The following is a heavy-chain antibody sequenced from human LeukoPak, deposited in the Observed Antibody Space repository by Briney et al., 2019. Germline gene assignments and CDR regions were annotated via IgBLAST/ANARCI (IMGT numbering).Heavy chain of an antibody. V-gene: IGHV4-4*02. Sequence: PSGTLSLTCAVSGGSISNTNWWSWVRQPPGKGLEWIAEIYHSGSTNYNPSLKSRVTISVDKSKNQFSLKLSSVTAADTAVYYCARRPRGIGYYYGSGGNSYYFDYWGQGTLVTVSS. CDR1: GGSISNTNW. D-gene: IGHD3-10*01. CDR2: IYHSGST. CDR3: ARRPRGIGYYYGSGGNSYYFDY. J-gene: IGHJ4*02.